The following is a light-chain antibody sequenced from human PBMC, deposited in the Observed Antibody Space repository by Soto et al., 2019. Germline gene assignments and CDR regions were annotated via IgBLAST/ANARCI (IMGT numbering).Light chain of an antibody. CDR2: DAS. CDR3: QQYSSYIT. CDR1: QSISSW. Sequence: DIQMTQSPSTLSASVGDRVTITCRARQSISSWLAWYQQKPGKAPKLLIYDASTLESGVPSRFSGSGSGTESAITISSMQPDDFATYYCQQYSSYITFGKGTRLEIK. V-gene: IGKV1-5*01. J-gene: IGKJ5*01.